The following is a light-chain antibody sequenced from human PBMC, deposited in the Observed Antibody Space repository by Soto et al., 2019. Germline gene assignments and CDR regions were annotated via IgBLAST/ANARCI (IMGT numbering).Light chain of an antibody. CDR2: LGS. CDR1: QSLLHSNGYNY. V-gene: IGKV2-28*01. J-gene: IGKJ1*01. CDR3: MQALQNPWT. Sequence: DIVMTQSPLSLPVTPGEPASISCRSSQSLLHSNGYNYLDWYLQKPGQSPQLLIYLGSNRASGVPDRFSGSGSGTDFTPKISRVEAEDVGVYYCMQALQNPWTFGQGTKVEIK.